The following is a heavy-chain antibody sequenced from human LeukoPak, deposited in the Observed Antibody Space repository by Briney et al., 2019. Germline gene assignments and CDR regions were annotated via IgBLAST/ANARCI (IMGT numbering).Heavy chain of an antibody. J-gene: IGHJ4*02. CDR1: GFSFSSYA. CDR2: VSGSGDST. CDR3: AKRPAIAVAGAFDY. V-gene: IGHV3-23*01. Sequence: GGSLRLSGTVSGFSFSSYAMSWVHQAPGKGLEWVSGVSGSGDSTYYADSVKGRFTISRDNSKNTLYLQMNSLRAEDTAVYYCAKRPAIAVAGAFDYWGQGTLVTVSS. D-gene: IGHD6-19*01.